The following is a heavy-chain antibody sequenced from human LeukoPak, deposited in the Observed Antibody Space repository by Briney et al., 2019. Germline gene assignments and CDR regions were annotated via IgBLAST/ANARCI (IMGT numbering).Heavy chain of an antibody. CDR1: GYTFTSYG. D-gene: IGHD4-17*01. Sequence: ASVKVSCKASGYTFTSYGISWVRQAPGQGLEWMGWISAYNGNTNYAQKLQGRVTMTTDTSTSTAYMELRSLRSDDTAVYYCAREDGDYIANWFDPWGQGTLVTVSS. V-gene: IGHV1-18*01. CDR3: AREDGDYIANWFDP. J-gene: IGHJ5*02. CDR2: ISAYNGNT.